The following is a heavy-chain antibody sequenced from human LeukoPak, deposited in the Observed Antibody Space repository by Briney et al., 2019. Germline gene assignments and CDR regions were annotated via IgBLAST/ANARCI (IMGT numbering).Heavy chain of an antibody. CDR3: ARDRFMVRGVMVGTFDL. CDR2: TGYVGSNK. CDR1: GLSFSNYS. D-gene: IGHD3-10*01. V-gene: IGHV3-33*01. J-gene: IGHJ3*01. Sequence: GQSLRLSWAVSGLSFSNYSMEWDRHVHGRGLGWEAVTGYVGSNKHDADTVKGRFTISRDNSKNMMYLQMNSLRAEDTAVYYCARDRFMVRGVMVGTFDLWGQGTMVTVSS.